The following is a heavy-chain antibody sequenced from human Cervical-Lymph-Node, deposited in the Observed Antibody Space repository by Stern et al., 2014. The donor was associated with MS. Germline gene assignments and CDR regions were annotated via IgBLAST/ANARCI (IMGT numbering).Heavy chain of an antibody. D-gene: IGHD4-17*01. Sequence: VQLVESGGGVVQPGRSLRLSCAASGFTFSYHAMHWVRQAPGKGLEWVALISYDGSDKNDADSVKGRFTISRDNSRNTLYPQMNSLRVDDTAVYYCARGGAVTTSDYYLDYWGQGILVTVSS. CDR2: ISYDGSDK. V-gene: IGHV3-30*01. J-gene: IGHJ4*02. CDR1: GFTFSYHA. CDR3: ARGGAVTTSDYYLDY.